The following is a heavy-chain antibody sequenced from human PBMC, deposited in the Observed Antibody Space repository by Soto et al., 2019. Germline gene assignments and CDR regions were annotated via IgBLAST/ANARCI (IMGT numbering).Heavy chain of an antibody. V-gene: IGHV3-30*18. D-gene: IGHD5-18*01. CDR3: AKDSKIQLWHFDY. CDR1: GFTFSSYG. J-gene: IGHJ4*02. CDR2: ISYDGSNK. Sequence: QVQLVESGGGVVQPGRSLRLSCAASGFTFSSYGMHWVRQALGKGLEWVAVISYDGSNKYYADSVKGRFTISRDNSKNTLYLQMNSLRAEDTAVYYCAKDSKIQLWHFDYWGQGTLVTVSS.